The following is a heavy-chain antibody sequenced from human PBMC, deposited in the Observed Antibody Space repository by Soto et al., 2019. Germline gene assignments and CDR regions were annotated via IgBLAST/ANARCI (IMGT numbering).Heavy chain of an antibody. CDR1: GGTFSSYA. D-gene: IGHD1-26*01. CDR2: IIPIFGTA. CDR3: ARDGSLGVGAICSDP. J-gene: IGHJ5*02. V-gene: IGHV1-69*13. Sequence: SVKVSCKASGGTFSSYAISWVRQAPGQGLEWMGGIIPIFGTANYAQKFQGRVTITADESTSTAYMELSSLRSEDTAVYYCARDGSLGVGAICSDPSGQGILVTVFS.